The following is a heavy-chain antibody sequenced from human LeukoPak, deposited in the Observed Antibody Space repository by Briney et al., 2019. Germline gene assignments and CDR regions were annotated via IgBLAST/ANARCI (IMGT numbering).Heavy chain of an antibody. CDR3: ARDSSSWRYNWFDP. Sequence: PSETLSLTCTVSSASITSSPYFWGWIRQPPGKGLEWIGEINHSGSTNYNPSLKSRVTISVDTSKNQFSLKLSSVTAADTAVYYCARDSSSWRYNWFDPWGQGTLVTVSS. J-gene: IGHJ5*02. CDR1: SASITSSPYF. D-gene: IGHD6-13*01. V-gene: IGHV4-39*07. CDR2: INHSGST.